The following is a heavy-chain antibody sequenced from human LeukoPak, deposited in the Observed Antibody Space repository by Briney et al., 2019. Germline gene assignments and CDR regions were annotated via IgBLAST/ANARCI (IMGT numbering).Heavy chain of an antibody. CDR3: ASLGQYYDILTGYRIIDY. Sequence: ASVKVSCKASGYTFTGYYIHWVRQAPGQGLEWMGWINPNSGGTNYAQKFQGRVTMTRDTSISTAYMELSRLRSDDTAVYYCASLGQYYDILTGYRIIDYWGQGTLVTVSS. V-gene: IGHV1-2*02. CDR2: INPNSGGT. J-gene: IGHJ4*02. CDR1: GYTFTGYY. D-gene: IGHD3-9*01.